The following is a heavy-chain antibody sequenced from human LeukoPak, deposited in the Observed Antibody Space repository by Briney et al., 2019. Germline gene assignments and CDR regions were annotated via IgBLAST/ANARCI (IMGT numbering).Heavy chain of an antibody. CDR3: AKVSGGGLYYDGMDV. D-gene: IGHD1-14*01. CDR2: ISNNGGYT. V-gene: IGHV3-23*01. J-gene: IGHJ6*02. CDR1: GFTFSSSA. Sequence: GGSLRLSCAASGFTFSSSAMSWVRQAPGKGLEWVSAISNNGGYTYYADSVQGRFTISRDNSKSTLCLQMNSLRAEDTAVYYCAKVSGGGLYYDGMDVWGQGTTVTVSS.